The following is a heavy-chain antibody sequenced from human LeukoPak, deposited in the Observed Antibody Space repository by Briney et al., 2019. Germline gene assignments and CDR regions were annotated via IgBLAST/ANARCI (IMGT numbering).Heavy chain of an antibody. CDR2: ISSSSSTI. D-gene: IGHD1-26*01. Sequence: GGSLRLSCAASGFTFSNYWMNWVRQAPGKGLEWVSYISSSSSTIYYADSVKGRFTISRDNAKNSLYLQMNSLRAEDTAVYYCARMVGATGGWFDPWGQGTLVTVSS. J-gene: IGHJ5*02. CDR3: ARMVGATGGWFDP. V-gene: IGHV3-48*01. CDR1: GFTFSNYW.